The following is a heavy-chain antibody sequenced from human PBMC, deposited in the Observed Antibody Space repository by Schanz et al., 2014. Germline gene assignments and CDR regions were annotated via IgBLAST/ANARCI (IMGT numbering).Heavy chain of an antibody. CDR1: GFSFNNYW. CDR3: ARDLRKSRPSYYDH. V-gene: IGHV3-7*01. D-gene: IGHD6-13*01. J-gene: IGHJ4*02. CDR2: IIHDGGEK. Sequence: EVQLVESGGGLVQPGGSLRLSCAASGFSFNNYWMTWFRQAPGKGMECVANIIHDGGEKFYVDSVKDRFTITRDNAKNSLYLQMDALRAEDTDVEDCARDLRKSRPSYYDHGVQGTLVTVSA.